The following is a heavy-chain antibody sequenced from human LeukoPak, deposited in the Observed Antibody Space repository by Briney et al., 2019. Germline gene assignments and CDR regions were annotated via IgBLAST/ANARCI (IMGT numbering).Heavy chain of an antibody. CDR2: ISWNSGSI. CDR3: AKSSSGSANHGTWFDP. J-gene: IGHJ5*02. Sequence: GRSLRLSCAASGFTFEDYAMHWVRQAPGKGLEWVSGISWNSGSIGYADSVKGRFTISRDNAKNSLYLQMNSLRAEDTALYYCAKSSSGSANHGTWFDPWGQGTLVTVSS. V-gene: IGHV3-9*01. D-gene: IGHD1-26*01. CDR1: GFTFEDYA.